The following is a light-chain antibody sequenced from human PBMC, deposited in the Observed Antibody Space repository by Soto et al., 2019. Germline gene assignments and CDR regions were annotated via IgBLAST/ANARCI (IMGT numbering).Light chain of an antibody. CDR2: EVS. V-gene: IGLV2-14*01. J-gene: IGLJ2*01. Sequence: QSALTQPASVSGSPGQSITISCSGLSSDVGGYNYVSWFQQHPGKVPKLMIYEVSNRPSGVSNRFSGSKSGNTASLTISGLQAEDEANYYCSSYTSSSSLVVFGGGTKLTVL. CDR1: SSDVGGYNY. CDR3: SSYTSSSSLVV.